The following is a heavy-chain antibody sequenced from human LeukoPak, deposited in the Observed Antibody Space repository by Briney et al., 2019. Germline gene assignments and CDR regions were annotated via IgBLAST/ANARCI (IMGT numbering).Heavy chain of an antibody. CDR3: ARSRSGPIDY. V-gene: IGHV4-31*03. J-gene: IGHJ4*02. CDR2: IYYSGST. Sequence: SQILSLTCTVSGGSISSGGYYWSWIRQHPGKGPEWIGYIYYSGSTYYNPSLKSRVTISVDTSKNQFSLKLSSVTAADTAVYYCARSRSGPIDYWGQGTLVTVSS. CDR1: GGSISSGGYY. D-gene: IGHD3-10*01.